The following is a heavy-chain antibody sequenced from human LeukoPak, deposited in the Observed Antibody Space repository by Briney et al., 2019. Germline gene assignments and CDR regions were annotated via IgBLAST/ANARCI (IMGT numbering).Heavy chain of an antibody. CDR2: ISYDGSNK. V-gene: IGHV3-30*03. CDR3: MTVLPAATRTT. Sequence: PGGSLRLSCAASGFTFSSYGMHWVRQAPGKGLEWVAVISYDGSNKYYADSVKGRFTISRDNSKNTLYLQMNSLRAEDTAVYYCMTVLPAATRTTWGQGTLVTVSS. D-gene: IGHD2-2*01. CDR1: GFTFSSYG. J-gene: IGHJ4*02.